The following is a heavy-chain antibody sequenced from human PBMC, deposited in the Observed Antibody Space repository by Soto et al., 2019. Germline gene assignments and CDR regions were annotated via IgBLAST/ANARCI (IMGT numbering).Heavy chain of an antibody. D-gene: IGHD4-4*01. V-gene: IGHV4-31*03. J-gene: IGHJ4*02. CDR2: IYYSGSS. Sequence: QVQLQESGPGLVKPSQTLSLTCSVSGGSISSSGHYCSSIRQHPGKGLEWIGHIYYSGSSDYNPSLKSRITISVDTSKNQFSLKLSSVTAADTAVYYCARVSHGSNSEFDYWGQGTLVTVSS. CDR3: ARVSHGSNSEFDY. CDR1: GGSISSSGHY.